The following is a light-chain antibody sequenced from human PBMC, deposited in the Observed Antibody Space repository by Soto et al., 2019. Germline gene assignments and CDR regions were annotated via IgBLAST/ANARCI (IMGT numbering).Light chain of an antibody. V-gene: IGLV2-14*01. CDR3: QSYDSSLTTYV. J-gene: IGLJ1*01. Sequence: QSALTQPASVSGSPGQSITISCTGTGSDVGTYIYVSWYQQHPGKAPKLLIYEVNNRPSGVSNRLSASKSGTSASLAITGLRAEDEADYYCQSYDSSLTTYVFGTGTKVTVL. CDR1: GSDVGTYIY. CDR2: EVN.